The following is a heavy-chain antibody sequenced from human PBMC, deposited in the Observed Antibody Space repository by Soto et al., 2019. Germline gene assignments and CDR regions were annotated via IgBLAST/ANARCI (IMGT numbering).Heavy chain of an antibody. CDR3: ARVKRSHYGDYHFDY. CDR1: GYTFTSYD. J-gene: IGHJ4*02. V-gene: IGHV1-8*01. CDR2: MNPNSGNT. D-gene: IGHD4-17*01. Sequence: ASVKVSFKASGYTFTSYDINWVRQATGQGLEWMGWMNPNSGNTGYAQKFQGRVTMTRNTSISTAYMELSSLRSEDTAVYYCARVKRSHYGDYHFDYWGQAPLVTVSS.